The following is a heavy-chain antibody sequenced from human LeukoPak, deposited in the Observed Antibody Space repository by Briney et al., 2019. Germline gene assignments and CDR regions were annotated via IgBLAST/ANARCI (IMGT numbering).Heavy chain of an antibody. CDR3: ARASWISPADAVC. J-gene: IGHJ4*02. V-gene: IGHV3-23*01. Sequence: GGSLRLSCAVSGVSFTNYAMSWVRQAPARGPEWLSRMKGGGETFYTDSVKGRFTLSRDDSRNTVYLQLNNLRVEDTAIYYCARASWISPADAVCWGQGTQVTVSS. CDR1: GVSFTNYA. D-gene: IGHD2-2*03. CDR2: MKGGGET.